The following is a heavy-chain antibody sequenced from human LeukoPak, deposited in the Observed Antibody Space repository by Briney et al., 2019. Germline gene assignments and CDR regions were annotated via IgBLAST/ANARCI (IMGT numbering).Heavy chain of an antibody. CDR2: MNPNSGNT. D-gene: IGHD3-22*01. Sequence: ASVKVSCKASGYTFTSYDINWVRQATGQGLEWMGWMNPNSGNTGYAQKFQGRVTMTRNTSISTAYMELSSLRSEDTAVYYCARDYDSSGYASYWGQGTLVTVSS. CDR3: ARDYDSSGYASY. J-gene: IGHJ4*02. V-gene: IGHV1-8*01. CDR1: GYTFTSYD.